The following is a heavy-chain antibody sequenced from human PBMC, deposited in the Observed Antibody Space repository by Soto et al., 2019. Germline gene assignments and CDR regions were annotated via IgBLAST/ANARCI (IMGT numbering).Heavy chain of an antibody. Sequence: SETLSLTCTVSGDSIISSDFYWGWVRQPPGKGLEWIGSIFYLGSSYYNPSLKSRVTTSVDTSKNQFSLRLRSVTAADTALYFCARHSLALRKNNWFDPWGQGIMVTVSS. CDR3: ARHSLALRKNNWFDP. J-gene: IGHJ5*02. CDR2: IFYLGSS. D-gene: IGHD3-3*02. V-gene: IGHV4-39*01. CDR1: GDSIISSDFY.